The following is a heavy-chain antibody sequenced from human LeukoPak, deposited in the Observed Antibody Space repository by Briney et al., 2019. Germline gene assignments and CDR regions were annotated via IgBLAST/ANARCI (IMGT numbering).Heavy chain of an antibody. CDR1: GFTFDDYA. J-gene: IGHJ4*02. CDR2: ISWNSGSI. V-gene: IGHV3-9*01. Sequence: GGSLRLSCAASGFTFDDYAMHWVRQAPGKGLEWVSGISWNSGSIGYADSVKGRFTISRDNAKNSLYLQMNGLRAEDTALYYCAKGYFDYWGQGTLVTVSS. CDR3: AKGYFDY.